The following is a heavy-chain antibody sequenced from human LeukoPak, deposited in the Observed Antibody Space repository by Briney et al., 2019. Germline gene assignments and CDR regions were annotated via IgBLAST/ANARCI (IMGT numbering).Heavy chain of an antibody. V-gene: IGHV3-20*01. CDR3: ARDFYGSGSSFDP. J-gene: IGHJ5*02. D-gene: IGHD3-10*01. CDR1: GFTFSSYS. CDR2: INWNGGST. Sequence: GGSLRLSCAASGFTFSSYSMNWVRQAPGKGLEWVSGINWNGGSTGYADSVKGRFTISRDNAKNSLYLQMNSLRAEDTALYHCARDFYGSGSSFDPWGQGTLVTVSS.